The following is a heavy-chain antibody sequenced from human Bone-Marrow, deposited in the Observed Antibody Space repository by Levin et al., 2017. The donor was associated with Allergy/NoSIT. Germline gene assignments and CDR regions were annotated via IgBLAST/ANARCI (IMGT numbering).Heavy chain of an antibody. D-gene: IGHD3-16*01. CDR1: GGSIISGGSF. CDR2: IYYSGTT. V-gene: IGHV4-31*03. Sequence: RSQTLSLTCTVSGGSIISGGSFWSWIRQHPGTGLEWIGYIYYSGTTSYNPSLKSRATISVDTSKNQFSLRLTSVTAADTAVYYCATEGGGFDPWGQGILVTVSS. CDR3: ATEGGGFDP. J-gene: IGHJ5*02.